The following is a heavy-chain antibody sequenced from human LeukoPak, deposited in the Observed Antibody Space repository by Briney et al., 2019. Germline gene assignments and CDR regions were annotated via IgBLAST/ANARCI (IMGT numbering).Heavy chain of an antibody. V-gene: IGHV1-69*06. D-gene: IGHD4-17*01. CDR1: GGTFSSYA. CDR3: ARAGSTVTSAPDY. Sequence: SVKVSCKASGGTFSSYAISWVRQAPGQGLEWMGGIIPIFGTANYAQKFQGRVTITADKSTSTAYMELSSLRSEDTAVYYCARAGSTVTSAPDYWGQGTLVTVSS. J-gene: IGHJ4*02. CDR2: IIPIFGTA.